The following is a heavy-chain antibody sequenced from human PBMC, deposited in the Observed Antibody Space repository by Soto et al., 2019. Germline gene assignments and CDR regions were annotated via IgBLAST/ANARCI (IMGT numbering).Heavy chain of an antibody. D-gene: IGHD1-26*01. J-gene: IGHJ6*01. Sequence: PGESMRLSCAAYGFTFNNYGIHWVRQAQGKGLEWVAVIWYDGSQTRYADSVKGRFTISRDNFQNTLYLQMDSLRAEDKAMYYCAIYFTLGAIYSVVYYYSLDVWGRGTTVTVSS. V-gene: IGHV3-33*01. CDR1: GFTFNNYG. CDR2: IWYDGSQT. CDR3: AIYFTLGAIYSVVYYYSLDV.